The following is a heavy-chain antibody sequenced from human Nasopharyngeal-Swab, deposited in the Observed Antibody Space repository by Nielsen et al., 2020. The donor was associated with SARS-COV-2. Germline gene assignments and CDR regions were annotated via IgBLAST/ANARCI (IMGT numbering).Heavy chain of an antibody. V-gene: IGHV3-30*04. J-gene: IGHJ6*02. CDR2: ISYDGSNK. D-gene: IGHD1-26*01. Sequence: GGSLRLSCAASGFPFSSYALHWVRQAPGKGLEWVAVISYDGSNKYYADSVKGRFTISRDNSKNTLYLQMNSLRAEDTAVYYCARDPRGLWDSYGMDVWGQGTTVTVSS. CDR1: GFPFSSYA. CDR3: ARDPRGLWDSYGMDV.